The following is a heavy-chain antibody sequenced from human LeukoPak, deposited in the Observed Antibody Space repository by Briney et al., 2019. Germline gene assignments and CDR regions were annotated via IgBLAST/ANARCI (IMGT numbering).Heavy chain of an antibody. V-gene: IGHV3-30-3*01. CDR1: GFTFSSYS. CDR2: ISYDGSNK. CDR3: ARSSGPTYDAFDI. J-gene: IGHJ3*02. Sequence: PGGSLRLSCAASGFTFSSYSMHWVRQAPGKGLEWVALISYDGSNKYYADSVKGRFTISRDNSKNMLFLQINSLRPEDTAVYYCARSSGPTYDAFDIWGQGTMVTVSS. D-gene: IGHD3-22*01.